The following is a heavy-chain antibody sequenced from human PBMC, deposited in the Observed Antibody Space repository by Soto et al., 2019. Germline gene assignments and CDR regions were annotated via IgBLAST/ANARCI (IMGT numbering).Heavy chain of an antibody. CDR1: GYTFTSYG. V-gene: IGHV1-18*01. Sequence: QVQLVQSGAEVKKPGASVKVSCKASGYTFTSYGISWVRQAPGQGLEWMGWISAYNGNTNYAQKLQGRVTMTTDTSTSTGYMELRSLRSDDTAVYYCARDEGYYYGSGRWFDPWGQGTLVTVSS. CDR3: ARDEGYYYGSGRWFDP. CDR2: ISAYNGNT. D-gene: IGHD3-10*01. J-gene: IGHJ5*02.